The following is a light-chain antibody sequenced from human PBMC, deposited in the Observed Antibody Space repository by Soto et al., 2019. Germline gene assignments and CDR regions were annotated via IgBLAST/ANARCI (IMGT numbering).Light chain of an antibody. J-gene: IGLJ1*01. Sequence: QSVLTRPRSVSGSPGQSVTISCTGTSSDVGGYNYVSWYQHHPGKAPKLMIYDVNKRPSGVPDRFSGSKSGNTASLTISGLKAEDGADYYCCSYEGPNVFGTGTKVTVL. CDR3: CSYEGPNV. CDR2: DVN. V-gene: IGLV2-11*01. CDR1: SSDVGGYNY.